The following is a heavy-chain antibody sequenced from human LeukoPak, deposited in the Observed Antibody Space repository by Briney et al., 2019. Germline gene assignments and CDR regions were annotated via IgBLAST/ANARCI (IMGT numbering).Heavy chain of an antibody. CDR3: AKIPYGDYVLDYYYYMDV. D-gene: IGHD4-17*01. V-gene: IGHV3-30*02. J-gene: IGHJ6*03. Sequence: GGSLRLSCTASGFAFRSHAMHWVRQAPGKGLEWVAFIRYDGSKKFYADSVKGRFTISRDSSKNTLYLQMYSLRAEDTAVYYCAKIPYGDYVLDYYYYMDVWGKGTTVTISS. CDR2: IRYDGSKK. CDR1: GFAFRSHA.